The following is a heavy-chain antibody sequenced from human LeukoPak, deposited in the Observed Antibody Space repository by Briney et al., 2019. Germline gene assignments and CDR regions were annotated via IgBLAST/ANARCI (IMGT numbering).Heavy chain of an antibody. V-gene: IGHV4-30-4*08. Sequence: PSQTLSLTFTVSGGSISSGVYYWNWIRQPPEKALDCIGYIYYSCSTYYNPSLKSRVTISVDTSNNQFSLKLSSVTAADTAVYYCARDGVFYYDSSGYSFFDYWGQGTLVTVSS. CDR2: IYYSCST. J-gene: IGHJ4*02. CDR3: ARDGVFYYDSSGYSFFDY. D-gene: IGHD3-22*01. CDR1: GGSISSGVYY.